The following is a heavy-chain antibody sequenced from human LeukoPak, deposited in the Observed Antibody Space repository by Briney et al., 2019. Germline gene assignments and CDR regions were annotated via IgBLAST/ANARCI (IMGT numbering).Heavy chain of an antibody. V-gene: IGHV3-11*01. Sequence: GGSLRLSCAASGFTFSDYYMSWIRQAPGKGLEWVSYISSSGSTIYYADSVKGRFTISRDNAKNSLYLQMNSLRAEDTAVYYCARDLLYRWYIAVADYYYYYGMDVWGQGTTVTVSS. CDR2: ISSSGSTI. J-gene: IGHJ6*02. D-gene: IGHD6-19*01. CDR3: ARDLLYRWYIAVADYYYYYGMDV. CDR1: GFTFSDYY.